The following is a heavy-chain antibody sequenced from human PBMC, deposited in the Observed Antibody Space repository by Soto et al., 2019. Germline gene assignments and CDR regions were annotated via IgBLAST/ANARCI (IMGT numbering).Heavy chain of an antibody. CDR2: INHSGGA. J-gene: IGHJ5*02. CDR3: ARQCRGVTCHWFVP. Sequence: SETLSLTCAVYGGSLSGYYWSWIRQSPGKGLEWIGQINHSGGANYHPSLKSRVTISLDTSKNQFSLALTSVTAADTAVYYCARQCRGVTCHWFVPWGQGTLVTVSS. CDR1: GGSLSGYY. D-gene: IGHD2-15*01. V-gene: IGHV4-34*01.